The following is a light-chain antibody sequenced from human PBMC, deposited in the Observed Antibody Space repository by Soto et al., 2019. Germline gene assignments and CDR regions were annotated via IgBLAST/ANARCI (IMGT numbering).Light chain of an antibody. CDR1: SSDVGGYNY. CDR2: DVS. J-gene: IGLJ3*02. Sequence: QSALTQPRSVSGSPGQSVTISCTGTSSDVGGYNYVSWFQQHPGKAPKLMIYDVSNRPSWVPDRFSGSKSGTTASLTISGLQAEDEADYYCCSYAGSYPWVFGGGTKLTVL. CDR3: CSYAGSYPWV. V-gene: IGLV2-11*01.